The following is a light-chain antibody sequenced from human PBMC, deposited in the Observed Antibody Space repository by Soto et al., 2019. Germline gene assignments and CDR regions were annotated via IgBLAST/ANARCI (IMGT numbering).Light chain of an antibody. J-gene: IGKJ1*01. CDR2: GAS. CDR3: QQYNNWPPWT. CDR1: QSVSSN. V-gene: IGKV3-15*01. Sequence: EIVMTQSPATLSVSPGERATLSCRASQSVSSNLAWYQQKPGQAPRLLIYGASTRATGIPARLSGSGSGTKFTLTISSLQSEDFEVYYCQQYNNWPPWTFGQGTKVDIK.